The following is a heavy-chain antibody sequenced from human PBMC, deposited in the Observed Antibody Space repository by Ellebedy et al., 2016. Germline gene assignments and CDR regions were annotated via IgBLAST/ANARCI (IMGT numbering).Heavy chain of an antibody. J-gene: IGHJ6*02. D-gene: IGHD3-10*01. CDR1: GYTFTGYY. Sequence: ASVKVSCXASGYTFTGYYMHWVRQAPGQGLEWMGWINPNSGGTNYAQKFQGWVTMTRDTSISTAYMELSRLRSDDTAVYYCARDSMVRGVIALYGMDVWGQGTTVTVSS. V-gene: IGHV1-2*04. CDR3: ARDSMVRGVIALYGMDV. CDR2: INPNSGGT.